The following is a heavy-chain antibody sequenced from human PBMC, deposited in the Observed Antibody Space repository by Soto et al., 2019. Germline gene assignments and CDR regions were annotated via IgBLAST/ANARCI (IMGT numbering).Heavy chain of an antibody. V-gene: IGHV1-18*01. Sequence: QVHLVQSGAEVKKPGASVKVSCQGSGYAFTTYGITWVRQAPGQGLEWMGRISAHNCNTNYAQKPQGRVTVTIDPPTSTAYMELTTLRYDATAVYYCARGRYGDYWGQGALVTVSS. D-gene: IGHD1-1*01. CDR2: ISAHNCNT. CDR1: GYAFTTYG. CDR3: ARGRYGDY. J-gene: IGHJ4*02.